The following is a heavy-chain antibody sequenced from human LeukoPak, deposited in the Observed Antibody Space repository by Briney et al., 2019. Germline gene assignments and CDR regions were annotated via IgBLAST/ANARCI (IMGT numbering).Heavy chain of an antibody. J-gene: IGHJ4*02. V-gene: IGHV3-48*03. D-gene: IGHD6-19*01. Sequence: PGGSLRLSCAVSGFPFSFYEMNWVRQAPGKGLEWVSNIGSSGTTIYYADSVKGRFSISRDNAKSSLYLQMNSLRVEDTAVYYCALLAVASDFDYWGQGALATVSS. CDR2: IGSSGTTI. CDR1: GFPFSFYE. CDR3: ALLAVASDFDY.